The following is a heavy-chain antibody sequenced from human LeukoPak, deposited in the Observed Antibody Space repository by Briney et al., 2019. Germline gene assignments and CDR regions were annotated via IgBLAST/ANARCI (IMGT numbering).Heavy chain of an antibody. CDR1: GFTFSNYE. V-gene: IGHV3-48*03. J-gene: IGHJ3*02. D-gene: IGHD3-22*01. CDR3: ARGYYDSSGYSDAFDI. Sequence: LAGGSLRLSCAASGFTFSNYEMNWVRQAPGKGLEWVSYISSRGSAIYHADSVKGRFTISRDNAKNSLYLQMNSLRAEDTAVYYCARGYYDSSGYSDAFDIWGQGTMVTVSS. CDR2: ISSRGSAI.